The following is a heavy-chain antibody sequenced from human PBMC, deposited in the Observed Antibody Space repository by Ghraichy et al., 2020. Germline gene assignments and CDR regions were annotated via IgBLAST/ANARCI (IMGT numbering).Heavy chain of an antibody. V-gene: IGHV4-39*01. J-gene: IGHJ4*02. Sequence: SQTLSLTCTVSGGSISSSSYYWGWIRQPPGKGLEWIGSIYYSGSTYYNPSLKSRVTISVDTSKNQFSLKLSSVTAADTAVYYCARTPHCSGGSCFLYYFDYWGQGTLVTVSS. CDR2: IYYSGST. CDR1: GGSISSSSYY. D-gene: IGHD2-15*01. CDR3: ARTPHCSGGSCFLYYFDY.